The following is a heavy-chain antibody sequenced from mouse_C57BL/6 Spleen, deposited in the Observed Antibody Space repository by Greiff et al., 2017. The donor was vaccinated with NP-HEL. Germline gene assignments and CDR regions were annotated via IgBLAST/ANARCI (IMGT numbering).Heavy chain of an antibody. CDR1: GYTFTDYE. V-gene: IGHV1-15*01. Sequence: QVQLKESGAELVRPGASVTLSCKASGYTFTDYEMHWVKQTPVHGLEWIGAIDPETGGTAYNQKFKGKAILTADKSSSTAYMELRSLTSEDSAVYYCTAQATSWFAYWGQGTLVTVSA. CDR3: TAQATSWFAY. J-gene: IGHJ3*01. D-gene: IGHD3-2*02. CDR2: IDPETGGT.